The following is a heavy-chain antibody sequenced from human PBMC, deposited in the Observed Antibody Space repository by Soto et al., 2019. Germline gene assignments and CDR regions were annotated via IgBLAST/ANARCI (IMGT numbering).Heavy chain of an antibody. J-gene: IGHJ6*02. CDR1: GGSFSDYF. Sequence: SETLSLTCAVYGGSFSDYFWTWIRQPPGKGLEWIGEINHSGSTNFNPSLKSRVAISADTSRNQFSLRVTSVTAADTAVYYCAGREFASSSFHYYYYTVDVWGQGTTVTVSS. V-gene: IGHV4-34*01. D-gene: IGHD6-6*01. CDR3: AGREFASSSFHYYYYTVDV. CDR2: INHSGST.